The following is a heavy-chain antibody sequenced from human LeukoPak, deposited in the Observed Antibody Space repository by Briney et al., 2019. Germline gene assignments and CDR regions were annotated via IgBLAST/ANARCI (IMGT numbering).Heavy chain of an antibody. Sequence: GGSPRLSCAASGFTFSDYYMSWIRQAPGKGLEWVSYISSSGSTIYYADSVKGRFTISRDNAKNSLYLQMNSLRAEDTAVYYCARAQPPLRYPAFDICGQGRVVTVSS. CDR1: GFTFSDYY. CDR2: ISSSGSTI. V-gene: IGHV3-11*01. J-gene: IGHJ3*02. CDR3: ARAQPPLRYPAFDI. D-gene: IGHD3-9*01.